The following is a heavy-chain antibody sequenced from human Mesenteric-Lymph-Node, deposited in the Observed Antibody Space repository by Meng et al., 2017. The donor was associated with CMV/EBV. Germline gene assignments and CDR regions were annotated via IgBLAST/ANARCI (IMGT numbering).Heavy chain of an antibody. V-gene: IGHV1-8*02. Sequence: ASVKVSCKASGYTFTSYGISWVRQAPGQGLEWMGWMNPKTGKTGYAQRFQDRITLTRDTSISTVYLELSSLISEDTAVYYCARDWCYDSSGYYCNWGQGTLVTVSS. CDR2: MNPKTGKT. D-gene: IGHD3-22*01. CDR1: GYTFTSYG. J-gene: IGHJ4*02. CDR3: ARDWCYDSSGYYCN.